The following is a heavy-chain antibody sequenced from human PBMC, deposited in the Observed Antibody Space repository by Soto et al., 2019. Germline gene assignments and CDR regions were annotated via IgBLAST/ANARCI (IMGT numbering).Heavy chain of an antibody. D-gene: IGHD2-2*01. CDR2: FDPEDGET. CDR1: GYTLTELS. Sequence: ASVKVSCKVSGYTLTELSMHWVRQAPGKGLEWMGGFDPEDGETIYAQKSQGRVTMTEDTSTDTAYMELSSLGSEGTAVYYCATDLMPRGGYCSSTSCQRPGFDPWGQGTLVTVSS. CDR3: ATDLMPRGGYCSSTSCQRPGFDP. J-gene: IGHJ5*02. V-gene: IGHV1-24*01.